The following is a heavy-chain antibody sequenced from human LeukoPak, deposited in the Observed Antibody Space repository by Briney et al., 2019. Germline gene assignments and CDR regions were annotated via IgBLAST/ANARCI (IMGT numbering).Heavy chain of an antibody. CDR2: IYYSGRT. J-gene: IGHJ6*02. D-gene: IGHD3-10*01. V-gene: IGHV4-30-4*08. Sequence: SQTLSLTCTVSGVSISSGDYYWSWIRQPPGTGLEWIGYIYYSGRTYYNPSLKSRVTISADTSKNQFSLKLSSVTAADTAVYYCARDRGNYYGSGSYEKVLDVWGQGTTVTVSS. CDR3: ARDRGNYYGSGSYEKVLDV. CDR1: GVSISSGDYY.